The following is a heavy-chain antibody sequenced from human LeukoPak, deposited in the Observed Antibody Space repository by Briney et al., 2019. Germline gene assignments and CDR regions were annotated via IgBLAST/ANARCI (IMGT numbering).Heavy chain of an antibody. J-gene: IGHJ4*02. Sequence: GGSLRLSCAASGFIFSSYAMSWVRQAPGKGLEWVSAISDSGGNTYYADSVKGRFTISRDNSKNTLYLQMNSLRAEDTAVYYCAKDRQYDSSGWYCWGQGTLVTVSS. CDR1: GFIFSSYA. V-gene: IGHV3-23*01. D-gene: IGHD6-19*01. CDR2: ISDSGGNT. CDR3: AKDRQYDSSGWYC.